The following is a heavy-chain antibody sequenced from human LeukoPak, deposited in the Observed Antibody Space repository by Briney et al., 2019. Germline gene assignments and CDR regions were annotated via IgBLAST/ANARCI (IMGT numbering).Heavy chain of an antibody. D-gene: IGHD4-17*01. V-gene: IGHV1-18*01. CDR3: ARNLEERGRVTTGLAWFDP. CDR1: GYTFTNYG. CDR2: ISAYNGNT. J-gene: IGHJ5*02. Sequence: ASVKVSCKTSGYTFTNYGISWVRQAPGQGLEWMGWISAYNGNTNYAQKLQGRVTMTTDTSTSTAYMELRSLTSDDTAVYYCARNLEERGRVTTGLAWFDPWGQGTLVTVSS.